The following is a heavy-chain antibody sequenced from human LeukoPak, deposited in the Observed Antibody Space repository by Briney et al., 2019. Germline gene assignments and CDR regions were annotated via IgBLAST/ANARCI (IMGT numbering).Heavy chain of an antibody. J-gene: IGHJ3*02. V-gene: IGHV4-59*01. CDR2: IYYSGST. Sequence: SETLSLTCIVSGGSISSYYWSWIRQPPGKGLEWIGYIYYSGSTYDNPSLKSRVTISLDTSKNQFSLKLSSVTAADTAVYYCAGALTYSSSSVSAFDIWGQGTMVTVSS. CDR3: AGALTYSSSSVSAFDI. CDR1: GGSISSYY. D-gene: IGHD6-13*01.